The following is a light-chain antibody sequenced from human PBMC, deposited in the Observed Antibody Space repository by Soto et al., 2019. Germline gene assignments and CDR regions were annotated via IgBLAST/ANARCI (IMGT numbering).Light chain of an antibody. V-gene: IGKV3-15*01. CDR2: GAS. Sequence: IMTTQSPATLSVSPGKRATLSCRASQSVSSNLAWYQQKPGQAPRLLIYGASTRATGIPARFSGSGSGTEFTLTISSLQSEDFAVYYCQQYNNWPPTFGQGTKVDIK. J-gene: IGKJ1*01. CDR3: QQYNNWPPT. CDR1: QSVSSN.